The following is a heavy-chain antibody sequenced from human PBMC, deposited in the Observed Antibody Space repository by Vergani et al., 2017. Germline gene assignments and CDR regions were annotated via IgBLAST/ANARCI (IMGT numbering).Heavy chain of an antibody. CDR1: GGSFSGYY. J-gene: IGHJ4*02. D-gene: IGHD1-14*01. Sequence: QVQLQQWGAGLLKPSETLSLTCAVYGGSFSGYYWSWIRQPPGKGLEWIGEINHSGSTNYNPSLKSRVTISVDTSKNQFSLKLSSVTAADTAVYYCARRLVVRYIDYWGQGTLVTVSS. CDR2: INHSGST. V-gene: IGHV4-34*01. CDR3: ARRLVVRYIDY.